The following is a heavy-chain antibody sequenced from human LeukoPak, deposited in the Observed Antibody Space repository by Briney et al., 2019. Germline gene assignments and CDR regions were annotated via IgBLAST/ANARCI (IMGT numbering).Heavy chain of an antibody. CDR1: GFTFAGYA. J-gene: IGHJ3*02. Sequence: GGSLRLSCAASGFTFAGYAMSWVRQAPGKGLEWVSGISDSGGTTYYADSVKGRFTISRDNSKNTLYLQMNSLRAEDTATYYCAREDPGPSDAFDTWGQGAKVTVSS. CDR2: ISDSGGTT. CDR3: AREDPGPSDAFDT. V-gene: IGHV3-23*01.